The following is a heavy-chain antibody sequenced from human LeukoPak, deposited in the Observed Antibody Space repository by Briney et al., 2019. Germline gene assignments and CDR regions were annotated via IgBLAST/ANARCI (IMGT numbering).Heavy chain of an antibody. CDR2: ISAYNGNT. D-gene: IGHD6-13*01. CDR3: ARDFFDRSSWVDY. J-gene: IGHJ4*02. CDR1: GYTFTSYG. V-gene: IGHV1-18*01. Sequence: ASVKVSCKASGYTFTSYGIRWVRQAPGQGLEWMGWISAYNGNTNYAQKVQGRVTMTTDTSTSTAYMGLRSLRSDDTAVYYCARDFFDRSSWVDYWGQGTLVTVSS.